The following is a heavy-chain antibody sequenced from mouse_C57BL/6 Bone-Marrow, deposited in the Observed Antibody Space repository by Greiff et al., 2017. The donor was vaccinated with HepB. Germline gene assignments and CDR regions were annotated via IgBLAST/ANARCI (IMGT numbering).Heavy chain of an antibody. CDR1: GFTFSDFY. J-gene: IGHJ2*01. CDR2: SRNKANDYTT. V-gene: IGHV7-1*01. Sequence: EVKLVESGGGLVQSGRSLRLSCATSGFTFSDFYMEWVRQAPGKGLEWIAASRNKANDYTTEYSASVKGRFIVSRDTSQSILYLQMNALRAEDTAIYYCARDALGGTGYFDYWGQGTTLTVSS. D-gene: IGHD4-1*01. CDR3: ARDALGGTGYFDY.